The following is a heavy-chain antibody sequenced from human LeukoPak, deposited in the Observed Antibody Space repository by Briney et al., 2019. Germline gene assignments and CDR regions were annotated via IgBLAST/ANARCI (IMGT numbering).Heavy chain of an antibody. J-gene: IGHJ6*03. D-gene: IGHD1-14*01. V-gene: IGHV4-4*07. CDR3: AREAATGGHYCMDV. CDR2: IYTSGST. Sequence: PSETLSLTCTVSGGTISKYNRRSVWQPAGKGLERIGRIYTSGSTNYNPSLKSRVTISVDTSNNQFSLQLSSVTAADTAVYYCAREAATGGHYCMDVWGKGTTVTVSS. CDR1: GGTISKYN.